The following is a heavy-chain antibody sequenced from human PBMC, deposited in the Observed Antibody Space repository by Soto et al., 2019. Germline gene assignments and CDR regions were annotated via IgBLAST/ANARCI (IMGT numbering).Heavy chain of an antibody. V-gene: IGHV3-23*01. J-gene: IGHJ4*02. CDR2: ISGSGGST. CDR1: GFTFSSYA. Sequence: HPGGSLRLSCAASGFTFSSYAMSWVRQAPGKGLEWVSAISGSGGSTYYADSVKGRFTISRDNSKNTLYLQMNSLRAEDTAVYYCAKVPLGNPGYFDYWGQGTLVTVSS. D-gene: IGHD3-16*01. CDR3: AKVPLGNPGYFDY.